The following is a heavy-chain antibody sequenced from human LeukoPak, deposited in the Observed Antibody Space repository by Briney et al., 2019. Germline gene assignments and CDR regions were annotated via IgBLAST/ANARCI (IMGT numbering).Heavy chain of an antibody. Sequence: GGSLRLSCAASEFNFENFAMNGVRQAPGKGLEWPSYISSSSTMIEYADSVKGRFTISRDNAKNSLYLQMSSLKGEDTAVYYCARGITVIRGVLLDFWGQGTQVIVSS. J-gene: IGHJ4*02. D-gene: IGHD3-10*01. CDR1: EFNFENFA. CDR3: ARGITVIRGVLLDF. CDR2: ISSSSTMI. V-gene: IGHV3-48*01.